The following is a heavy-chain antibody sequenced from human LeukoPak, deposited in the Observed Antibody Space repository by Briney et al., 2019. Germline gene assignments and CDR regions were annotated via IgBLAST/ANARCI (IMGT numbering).Heavy chain of an antibody. CDR1: GGSISSYY. V-gene: IGHV4-59*01. CDR2: IYYSGST. CDR3: ARTIAAAPYYFDY. D-gene: IGHD6-13*01. J-gene: IGHJ4*02. Sequence: SETLSLTCTVSGGSISSYYWSWIRQPPGKGLEWIGYIYYSGSTNYNPSLKSRVTISVDTSKNQFSLKLSSVTAADTAVYYCARTIAAAPYYFDYWGQGTLVTVSS.